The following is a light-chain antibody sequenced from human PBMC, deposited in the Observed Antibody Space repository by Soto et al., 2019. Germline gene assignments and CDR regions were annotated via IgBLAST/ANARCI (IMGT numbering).Light chain of an antibody. CDR1: SPNIGAGSG. J-gene: IGLJ1*01. Sequence: QSVLTQPPSVSGAPGQRVTISCTGSSPNIGAGSGVHWYQQLPGTAPKLLIYNDNKRPSGVPDRFSGSKSGTSASLAITGLQAEDEADYYCQSYDSSLSGYVFGTGTKVTVL. CDR3: QSYDSSLSGYV. CDR2: NDN. V-gene: IGLV1-40*01.